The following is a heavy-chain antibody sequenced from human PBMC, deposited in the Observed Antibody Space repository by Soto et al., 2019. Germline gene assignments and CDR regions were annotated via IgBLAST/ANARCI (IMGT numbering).Heavy chain of an antibody. CDR1: GGTFSSSA. CDR2: IIPLFRTP. CDR3: ARDNDRLQLGGNYYYLLDV. Sequence: QVQLVQSGAEMKEPGSSVKVSCKTSGGTFSSSAISWLRQAPGQGLEWMGGIIPLFRTPDYAQKFQGRVTIAADDSTSTDYMELSSLRSEDTAVYYCARDNDRLQLGGNYYYLLDVWGQGTTIPVSS. J-gene: IGHJ6*02. V-gene: IGHV1-69*12. D-gene: IGHD4-4*01.